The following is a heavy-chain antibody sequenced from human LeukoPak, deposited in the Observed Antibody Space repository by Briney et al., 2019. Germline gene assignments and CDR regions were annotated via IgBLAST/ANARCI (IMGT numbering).Heavy chain of an antibody. J-gene: IGHJ4*02. D-gene: IGHD1-26*01. V-gene: IGHV3-7*01. Sequence: GGSLRLSCAASGFTFSSCWMIWVRQAPGQGLEWVANIKQDGSDKSYVDSVRGRFTISRDNAENSLYLQMNSLRAEDTAVYYCARSRTSGDEALAGNYWGQGTLVTVSS. CDR1: GFTFSSCW. CDR3: ARSRTSGDEALAGNY. CDR2: IKQDGSDK.